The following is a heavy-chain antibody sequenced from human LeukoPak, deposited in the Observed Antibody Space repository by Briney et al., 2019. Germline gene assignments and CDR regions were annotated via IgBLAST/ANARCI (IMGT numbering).Heavy chain of an antibody. CDR2: IHYSGST. D-gene: IGHD5-18*01. Sequence: PSETLSLTCTVSGGSIISSYYYWGWIRQPPGKGLEWIGSIHYSGSTYYNPSLKSRVTISVDRSKNQFSLQLTSVTAADTAVYYCATRYCFSFNCPPEDYWGRGTLVTVSS. V-gene: IGHV4-39*07. J-gene: IGHJ4*02. CDR3: ATRYCFSFNCPPEDY. CDR1: GGSIISSYYY.